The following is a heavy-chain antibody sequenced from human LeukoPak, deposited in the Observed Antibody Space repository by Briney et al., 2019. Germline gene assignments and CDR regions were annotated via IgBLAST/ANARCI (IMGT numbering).Heavy chain of an antibody. V-gene: IGHV3-23*01. J-gene: IGHJ4*02. Sequence: GGSLRLSCVASGFTFYTYDMSWVRQVPGKGLEWVLSISDHGHRTYYTDSVKGRFTISRDNSKNTLYLQLNSLRVEDTAIYYCARIPGMAAGSDFYFDYWGPGTVVTVFS. CDR1: GFTFYTYD. CDR3: ARIPGMAAGSDFYFDY. D-gene: IGHD6-13*01. CDR2: ISDHGHRT.